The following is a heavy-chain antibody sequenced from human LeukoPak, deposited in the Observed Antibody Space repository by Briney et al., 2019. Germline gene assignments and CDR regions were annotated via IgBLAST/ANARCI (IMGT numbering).Heavy chain of an antibody. J-gene: IGHJ6*02. CDR1: GFTFSSYD. CDR3: ARSTYYYGSGSMDV. V-gene: IGHV3-13*01. CDR2: IGTAGDT. D-gene: IGHD3-10*01. Sequence: PGGSLRLSCAASGFTFSSYDMHWVRQATGKGLEWVSAIGTAGDTYYPGSVKGRFTISRENAKNSLYLQMNSLRAGDTAVYYCARSTYYYGSGSMDVWGQGTTVTVSS.